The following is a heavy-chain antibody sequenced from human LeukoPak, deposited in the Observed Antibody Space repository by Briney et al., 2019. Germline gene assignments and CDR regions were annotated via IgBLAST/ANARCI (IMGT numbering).Heavy chain of an antibody. J-gene: IGHJ5*02. Sequence: ASVKVSCKASGYTFTSYGISWVRQAPGQGLEWMGWISAYNGNTNYAQKLQGRVTMTTDTSTSTAYMELSSLRSEDTAVYYCARAMWVPAAITKNWFDPWGQGTLVTVSS. CDR1: GYTFTSYG. CDR3: ARAMWVPAAITKNWFDP. D-gene: IGHD2-2*02. CDR2: ISAYNGNT. V-gene: IGHV1-18*01.